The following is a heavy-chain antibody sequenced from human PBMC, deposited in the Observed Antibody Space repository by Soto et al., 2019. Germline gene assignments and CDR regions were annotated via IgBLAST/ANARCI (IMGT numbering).Heavy chain of an antibody. D-gene: IGHD3-10*01. Sequence: QVQLQESGPGLVKPSQTLSLTCTVSGGSISSGGYYWSWIRQHPGKGLEWIGYIYYSGSTYYNPSLKSRVTISVDTSKNQFSLKLSSVTAADTAVYYSARGVTMVRGVIHTPYFDYWGQGTLVTVSS. CDR3: ARGVTMVRGVIHTPYFDY. CDR1: GGSISSGGYY. CDR2: IYYSGST. J-gene: IGHJ4*02. V-gene: IGHV4-31*03.